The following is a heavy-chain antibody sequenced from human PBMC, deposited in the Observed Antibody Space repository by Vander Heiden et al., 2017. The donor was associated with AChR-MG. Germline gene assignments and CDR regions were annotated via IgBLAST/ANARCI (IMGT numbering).Heavy chain of an antibody. Sequence: VQLQESGPGLVMPAQTLSPTCTLPGGSISIGGYYWSWIRQHAGKGLEWIGYIYYSGSTYYNPSLKSRVTISVDTSKNQFSLKLSSVTAADTAVYYCASNSGYYMDVWGKGTTVTVSS. CDR1: GGSISIGGYY. CDR2: IYYSGST. V-gene: IGHV4-31*03. D-gene: IGHD1-26*01. CDR3: ASNSGYYMDV. J-gene: IGHJ6*03.